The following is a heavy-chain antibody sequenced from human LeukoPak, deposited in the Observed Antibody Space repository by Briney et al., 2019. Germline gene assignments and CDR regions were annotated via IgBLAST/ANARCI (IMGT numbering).Heavy chain of an antibody. CDR3: AKTKSRSRITFGGVENWFDP. D-gene: IGHD3-16*01. J-gene: IGHJ5*02. V-gene: IGHV3-30*18. CDR2: ISYDGSNK. CDR1: GLTFSSYG. Sequence: PTGGSLRLSCAASGLTFSSYGMHWVRQAPGKGLEWVAVISYDGSNKYYADSVKGRFTISRDNSKNMLYLQMNSLRAEDTAVYYCAKTKSRSRITFGGVENWFDPWGQGTLVTVSS.